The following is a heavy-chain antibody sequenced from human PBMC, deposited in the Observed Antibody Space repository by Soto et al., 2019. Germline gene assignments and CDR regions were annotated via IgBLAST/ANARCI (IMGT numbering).Heavy chain of an antibody. CDR1: GFTFSSYA. V-gene: IGHV3-30-3*01. Sequence: PGGSLRLSCAASGFTFSSYAMHWVRQAPGKGLEWVAVISYDGSNKYYADSVKGRFTISRDNSKNTLYLQMNSLRAEDTAVYYCARAPWGYGPQFDYWGQGTLVTVSS. D-gene: IGHD5-18*01. CDR2: ISYDGSNK. J-gene: IGHJ4*02. CDR3: ARAPWGYGPQFDY.